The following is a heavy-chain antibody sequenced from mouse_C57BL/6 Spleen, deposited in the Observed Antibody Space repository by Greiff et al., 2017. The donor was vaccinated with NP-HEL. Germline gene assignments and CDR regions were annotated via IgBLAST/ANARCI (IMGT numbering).Heavy chain of an antibody. V-gene: IGHV1-22*01. CDR3: ARGDYGYDDWYFDV. Sequence: EVQGVESGPELVKPGASVKMSCKASGYTFTDYNMHWVKQSHGKSLEWIGYINPNNGGTSYNQKFKGKATLTVNKSSSTAYMELRSLTSEDSAVYYCARGDYGYDDWYFDVWGTGTTVTVSS. CDR2: INPNNGGT. CDR1: GYTFTDYN. D-gene: IGHD2-2*01. J-gene: IGHJ1*03.